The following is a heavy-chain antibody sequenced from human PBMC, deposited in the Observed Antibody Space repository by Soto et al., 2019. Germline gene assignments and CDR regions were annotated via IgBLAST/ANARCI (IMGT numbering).Heavy chain of an antibody. V-gene: IGHV3-53*04. CDR2: IYSGGST. Sequence: EVQLVESGGGLVQPGGSLRLSCAASGFTVSSNYMSWVRQAPGKGLECVSVIYSGGSTYYADSVKGRFTISRDKSKDTLYLQMSSRRAEDTAVYYCARDTLLYSGTYSLWGQGALVTVSS. D-gene: IGHD1-26*01. J-gene: IGHJ4*02. CDR3: ARDTLLYSGTYSL. CDR1: GFTVSSNY.